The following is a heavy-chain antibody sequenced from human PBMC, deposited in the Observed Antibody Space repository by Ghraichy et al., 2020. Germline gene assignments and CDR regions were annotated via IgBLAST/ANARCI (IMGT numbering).Heavy chain of an antibody. CDR3: ARDSIVDTAMVIYLNYYYMDV. V-gene: IGHV3-21*01. Sequence: GGSLRLSCAASGFTFSSYSMNWVRQAPGKGLEWVSSISSSSSYIYYADSVKGRFTISRDNAKNSLYLQMNSLRAEDTAVYYCARDSIVDTAMVIYLNYYYMDVWGKGTTVTVSS. J-gene: IGHJ6*03. D-gene: IGHD5-18*01. CDR1: GFTFSSYS. CDR2: ISSSSSYI.